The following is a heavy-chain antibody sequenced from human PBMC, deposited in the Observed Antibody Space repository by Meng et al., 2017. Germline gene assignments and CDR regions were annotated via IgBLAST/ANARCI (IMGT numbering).Heavy chain of an antibody. Sequence: ESLKISCAVYGGSFSGYYWSWIRQPPGKGLEWIGEINHSGSTNYNPSLKSRVTISVDTSKNQFSLKLSSVTSADTAVYYCARVMVNYYYYYGMDVWGQGTTVTVSS. J-gene: IGHJ6*02. V-gene: IGHV4-34*01. CDR1: GGSFSGYY. D-gene: IGHD5-18*01. CDR2: INHSGST. CDR3: ARVMVNYYYYYGMDV.